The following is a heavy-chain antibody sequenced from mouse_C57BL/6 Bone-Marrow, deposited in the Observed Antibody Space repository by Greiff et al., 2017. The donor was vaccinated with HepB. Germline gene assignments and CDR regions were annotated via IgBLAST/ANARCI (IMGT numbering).Heavy chain of an antibody. D-gene: IGHD1-1*01. CDR1: GFSLTSYG. CDR3: FITTVVAKHYFDY. J-gene: IGHJ2*01. V-gene: IGHV2-2*01. Sequence: QVQLKQSGPGLVQPSQSLSITCTVSGFSLTSYGVHWVRQSPGKGLEWLGVIWSGGSTDYNAAFISRLSISKDNSKSQVFFKMNSLQADDTAIYYCFITTVVAKHYFDYWGQGTTLTVSS. CDR2: IWSGGST.